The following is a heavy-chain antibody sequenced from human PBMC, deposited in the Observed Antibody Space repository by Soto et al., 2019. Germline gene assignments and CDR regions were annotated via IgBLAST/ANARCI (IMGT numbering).Heavy chain of an antibody. V-gene: IGHV1-69*01. CDR3: ARVYSIYGMDV. D-gene: IGHD2-21*01. CDR2: IIPIFGTA. J-gene: IGHJ6*02. CDR1: GDTFSSDA. Sequence: QVQLVQSGAEVKKPGSSVKVSCRASGDTFSSDAISWVRQAPGQRLEWMGGIIPIFGTANYEQKFQGRVTITADESTSTAYMELSSLRSEDTAVYYCARVYSIYGMDVLGQGTTVTVSS.